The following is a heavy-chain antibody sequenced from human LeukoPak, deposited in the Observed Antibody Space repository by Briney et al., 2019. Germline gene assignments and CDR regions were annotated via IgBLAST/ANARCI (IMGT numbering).Heavy chain of an antibody. CDR2: IYYSGST. J-gene: IGHJ4*02. Sequence: SETLSLTCTVSGGSISSSSYYWGWIRQPPGKGLEWFRSIYYSGSTYYNPSLKRRVTISADTSKNQFSLKVRSVTAADTAVYYCARETYDSLDYWGQGTLVTVSS. D-gene: IGHD3-3*01. CDR1: GGSISSSSYY. CDR3: ARETYDSLDY. V-gene: IGHV4-39*07.